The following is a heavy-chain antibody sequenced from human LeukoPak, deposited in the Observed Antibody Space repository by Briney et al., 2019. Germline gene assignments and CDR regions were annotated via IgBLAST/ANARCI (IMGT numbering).Heavy chain of an antibody. CDR1: GGTFSSYA. D-gene: IGHD6-13*01. CDR3: ARGGPLPTFIAAAGTGAFDI. V-gene: IGHV1-69*04. Sequence: SVKVSCKASGGTFSSYAISWVRQAPGQGLEWMGRIIPILGIANYAQKFQGRVTITADKSTSTAYMELSSLRSEDTAVYYCARGGPLPTFIAAAGTGAFDIWGQGTVVTVSS. CDR2: IIPILGIA. J-gene: IGHJ3*02.